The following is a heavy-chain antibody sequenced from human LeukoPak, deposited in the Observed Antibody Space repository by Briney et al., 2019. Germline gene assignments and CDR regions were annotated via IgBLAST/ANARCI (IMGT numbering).Heavy chain of an antibody. CDR3: ARDSSVCEFDV. J-gene: IGHJ3*01. Sequence: PGGSLRLSCAASGFTFSPYSMHWFRQPPRKGLEWVSYITTGSPTKYYADSVKGRFTISRDNAKNSLYLHMNSLRAEDTAVYYCARDSSVCEFDVWGQGTMVTVSS. CDR2: ITTGSPTK. D-gene: IGHD6-6*01. V-gene: IGHV3-48*01. CDR1: GFTFSPYS.